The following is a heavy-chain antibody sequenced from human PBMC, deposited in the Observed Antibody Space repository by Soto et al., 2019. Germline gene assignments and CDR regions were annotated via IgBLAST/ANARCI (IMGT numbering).Heavy chain of an antibody. J-gene: IGHJ4*01. V-gene: IGHV3-53*05. D-gene: IGHD3-10*02. CDR1: GFSVSSKY. CDR3: VRDRDLYRDMFHADL. Sequence: GGSLRLSCVASGFSVSSKYMNWVRQAPGRGLEWVSVIYSGGSTYYADSVKGRFTISRDSSKNTLYLQMNSLRDEDTAVYFCVRDRDLYRDMFHADLWGQGTLVTVSS. CDR2: IYSGGST.